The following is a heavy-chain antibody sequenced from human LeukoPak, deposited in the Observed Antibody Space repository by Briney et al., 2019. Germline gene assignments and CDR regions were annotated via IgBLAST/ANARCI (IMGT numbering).Heavy chain of an antibody. CDR2: ISSSSSYI. Sequence: PGGSLRLSCAASGFTFSSYSMNWVRQAPGKGLEWVSSISSSSSYIYYADSVKGRFTISRDNAKNSLYLQMNSLKAEDTAVYYCARADWDTAMIDYWGQGTLVTVSS. CDR1: GFTFSSYS. V-gene: IGHV3-21*01. D-gene: IGHD5-18*01. J-gene: IGHJ4*02. CDR3: ARADWDTAMIDY.